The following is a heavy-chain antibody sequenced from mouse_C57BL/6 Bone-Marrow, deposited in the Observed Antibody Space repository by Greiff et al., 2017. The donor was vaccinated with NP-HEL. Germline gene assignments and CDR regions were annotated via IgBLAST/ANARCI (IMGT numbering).Heavy chain of an antibody. CDR3: MGYGRSDWYCDV. D-gene: IGHD1-1*01. CDR1: GFTFSGFW. CDR2: INSDGSAI. Sequence: DVKLVESGGGLVQPGGSRGLSCEGSGFTFSGFWMSWVRQTPGKTLEWIGDINSDGSAINYAPSIKDRFTIFRDNDKSTLYLQMSNVRSEDTATYFCMGYGRSDWYCDVWGTGTTVTVSS. J-gene: IGHJ1*03. V-gene: IGHV11-2*01.